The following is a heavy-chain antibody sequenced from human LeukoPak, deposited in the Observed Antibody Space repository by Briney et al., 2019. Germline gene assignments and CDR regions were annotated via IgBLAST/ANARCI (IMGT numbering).Heavy chain of an antibody. CDR2: INPNSGGT. Sequence: GASVKVSCKASGYTFTGYYMHWVRQAPGQGLEWMGWINPNSGGTNYAQKFQGRVTMTRDTSISTAYMELSRLRSDDTAVYYCAGSNFEYSSSSDYWGQGTLVTVSS. V-gene: IGHV1-2*02. J-gene: IGHJ4*02. CDR3: AGSNFEYSSSSDY. D-gene: IGHD6-6*01. CDR1: GYTFTGYY.